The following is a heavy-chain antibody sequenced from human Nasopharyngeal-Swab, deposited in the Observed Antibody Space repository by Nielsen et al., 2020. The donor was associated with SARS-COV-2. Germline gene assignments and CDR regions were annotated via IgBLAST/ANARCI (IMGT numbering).Heavy chain of an antibody. J-gene: IGHJ6*02. CDR1: GFTFNNYN. V-gene: IGHV3-21*01. D-gene: IGHD3-3*01. CDR3: ARDGLDYDFWSAYFMDV. CDR2: ISSSSSYI. Sequence: GESLKISCAASGFTFNNYNFNWVRQAPGKGLEWVSSISSSSSYIYYADSVKGRFTISRDNAKSSLYLQMNSLRAEDTAVYYCARDGLDYDFWSAYFMDVWGQGTTVTSP.